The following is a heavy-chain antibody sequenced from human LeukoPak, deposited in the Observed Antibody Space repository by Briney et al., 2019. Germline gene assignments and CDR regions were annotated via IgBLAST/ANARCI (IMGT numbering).Heavy chain of an antibody. CDR2: IDSGSDDI. Sequence: KTGGSRRLSCAASGFTFSLYAMNWVRQAPGKGLEWVSYIDSGSDDIHYADSVRGRFTISRDNAKNTLYLQMKSLRAEDTAVYYCAKDRGDCSSSSCYDDYWGQGTLVTVSS. CDR1: GFTFSLYA. D-gene: IGHD2-2*03. CDR3: AKDRGDCSSSSCYDDY. V-gene: IGHV3-21*05. J-gene: IGHJ4*02.